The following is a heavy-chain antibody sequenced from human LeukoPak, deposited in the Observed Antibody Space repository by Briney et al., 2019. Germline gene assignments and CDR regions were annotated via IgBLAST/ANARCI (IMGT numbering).Heavy chain of an antibody. Sequence: SQTLSLTCTVSGGSISSGDYYWSWIRQPPGEGLEWIGYIYYSGSTYYNPSLKSRVTISVDTSKNQFSLKLSSVTAADTAVYYCARDQVGYYDSINWFDPWGQGTLVTVSS. CDR3: ARDQVGYYDSINWFDP. V-gene: IGHV4-30-4*08. D-gene: IGHD3-3*01. J-gene: IGHJ5*02. CDR1: GGSISSGDYY. CDR2: IYYSGST.